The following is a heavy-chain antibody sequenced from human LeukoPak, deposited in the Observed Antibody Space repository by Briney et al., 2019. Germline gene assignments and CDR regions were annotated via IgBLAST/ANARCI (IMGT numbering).Heavy chain of an antibody. J-gene: IGHJ5*02. D-gene: IGHD2-15*01. Sequence: GGSLRLSGTASGFTFGDYAMSWFRQAPGKWREWVGFIRGTAYGGTTEYAASVKGRFTISRDDSKSIAYLQMNSLKTDDTAVYYCGRAPRPVAWNWFDPWGQGTLVTVSS. CDR3: GRAPRPVAWNWFDP. CDR1: GFTFGDYA. CDR2: IRGTAYGGTT. V-gene: IGHV3-49*03.